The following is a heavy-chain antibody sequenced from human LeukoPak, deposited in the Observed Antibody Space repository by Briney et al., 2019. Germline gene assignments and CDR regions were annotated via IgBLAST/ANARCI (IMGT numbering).Heavy chain of an antibody. CDR1: GFNFNNYE. J-gene: IGHJ4*02. CDR3: AKGHAYYYDGPATLDY. D-gene: IGHD3-22*01. Sequence: GGSLRLSCSASGFNFNNYEMTWVRQAPGKGLEWISYISSSGDSIYYADSVKGRLTISRDNSKNTLFLQMNSLRAEDTAVYYCAKGHAYYYDGPATLDYWGQGTLVTVSS. V-gene: IGHV3-48*03. CDR2: ISSSGDSI.